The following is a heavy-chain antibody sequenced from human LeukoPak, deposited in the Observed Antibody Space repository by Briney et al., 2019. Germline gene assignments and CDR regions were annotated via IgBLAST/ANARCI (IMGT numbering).Heavy chain of an antibody. CDR3: ARRGAYFYYFDY. J-gene: IGHJ4*02. V-gene: IGHV1-69*04. Sequence: SVKVSCKASGGTFSSYAISWVRQAPGQGLEWMGRIIPILGIANYAQKFQGRVTITADKSTSTAYMELSSLRSEDTAVYYCARRGAYFYYFDYWGQGTLVTVSS. CDR1: GGTFSSYA. D-gene: IGHD1-26*01. CDR2: IIPILGIA.